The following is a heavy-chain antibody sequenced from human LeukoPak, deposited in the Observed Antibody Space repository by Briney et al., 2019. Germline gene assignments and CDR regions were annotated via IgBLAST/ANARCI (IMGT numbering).Heavy chain of an antibody. D-gene: IGHD3-3*01. CDR2: IKQDGSEK. V-gene: IGHV3-7*01. CDR3: ARDTYYDFWSGWGNWNEGYFDY. J-gene: IGHJ4*02. Sequence: GGSLRLSCAASGFTFSSYWMSWVRQAPGKGLEWVANIKQDGSEKYYVDSVKGRFTISRDNAKNSLYLQMNSLRAEDTAVYYCARDTYYDFWSGWGNWNEGYFDYWGQGTLVTVSS. CDR1: GFTFSSYW.